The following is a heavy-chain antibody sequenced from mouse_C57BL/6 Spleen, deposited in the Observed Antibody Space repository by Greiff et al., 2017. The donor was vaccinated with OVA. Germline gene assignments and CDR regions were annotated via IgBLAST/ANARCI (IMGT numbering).Heavy chain of an antibody. CDR3: ARAINYYGSSWYYFDY. Sequence: DVQLQESGGGLVKPGGSLKLSCAASGFTFSSYAMSWVRQTPEKRLEWVATISDGGSYTYYPDNVKGRFTISRDNAKNNLYLQMSHLKSEDTAMYYCARAINYYGSSWYYFDYWGQGTTLTVSS. CDR2: ISDGGSYT. D-gene: IGHD1-1*01. V-gene: IGHV5-4*01. J-gene: IGHJ2*01. CDR1: GFTFSSYA.